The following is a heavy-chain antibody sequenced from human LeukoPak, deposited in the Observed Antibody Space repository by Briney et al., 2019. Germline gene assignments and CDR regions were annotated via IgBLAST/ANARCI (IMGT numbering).Heavy chain of an antibody. D-gene: IGHD1-26*01. V-gene: IGHV4-34*01. J-gene: IGHJ6*03. CDR1: GGSFSGYY. CDR2: INHSGGT. CDR3: ASVTGLGNYYYMDV. Sequence: SETLSLTCAVYGGSFSGYYWSWIRQPPGKGLEWIGEINHSGGTNYNPSLKSRVTISVDTSKNQFSLKLSSVTAADTAVYYCASVTGLGNYYYMDVWGKGTTVTISS.